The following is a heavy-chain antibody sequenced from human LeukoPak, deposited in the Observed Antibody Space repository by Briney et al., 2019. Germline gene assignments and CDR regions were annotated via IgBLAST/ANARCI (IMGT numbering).Heavy chain of an antibody. D-gene: IGHD6-13*01. J-gene: IGHJ4*02. CDR1: GFTFSSYA. CDR2: INNGGGST. Sequence: GGSLRLSCAASGFTFSSYAMSWVRQAPGKGLEWVSIINNGGGSTYYGDSVKGRFTISRDNSKNTLFLQMNSLKAEDTAVYYCAKDEAVTWYSSRWSFDSWGQGTLVTVSS. V-gene: IGHV3-23*01. CDR3: AKDEAVTWYSSRWSFDS.